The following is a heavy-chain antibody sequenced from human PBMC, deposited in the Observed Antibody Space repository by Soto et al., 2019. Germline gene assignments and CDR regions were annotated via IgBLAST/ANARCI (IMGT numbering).Heavy chain of an antibody. CDR2: IRSKTYGGTT. Sequence: EVQLVESGGGLVQPGRSLRLSCTASGFTFGDYAMSWVRQAPGMGLEWVGFIRSKTYGGTTEYAASVKGRFTISRDDSKSIAYLQMNSLKTEDTAVYYCTRGRWELLQGDCWGQGTLVTVSS. D-gene: IGHD1-26*01. J-gene: IGHJ4*02. V-gene: IGHV3-49*04. CDR1: GFTFGDYA. CDR3: TRGRWELLQGDC.